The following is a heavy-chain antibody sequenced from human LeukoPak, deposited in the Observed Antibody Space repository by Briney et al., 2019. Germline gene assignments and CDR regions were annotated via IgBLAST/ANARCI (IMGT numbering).Heavy chain of an antibody. D-gene: IGHD6-19*01. Sequence: GGSLRLSRAASGFTFSTYGMHWVRQAPGKGLEWVAVISYDGSNKYYADSVKGRFTISRDKSKNTLYLQMNSLRAEDTAVYYCAKDAVAVAGRYYFDYWGQGTLVTVSS. CDR2: ISYDGSNK. CDR3: AKDAVAVAGRYYFDY. J-gene: IGHJ4*02. V-gene: IGHV3-30*18. CDR1: GFTFSTYG.